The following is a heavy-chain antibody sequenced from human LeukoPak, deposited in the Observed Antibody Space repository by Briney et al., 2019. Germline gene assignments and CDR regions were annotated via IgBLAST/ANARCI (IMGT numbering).Heavy chain of an antibody. CDR3: ARKGYYDILAGYYTS. CDR1: GGTSSSYA. D-gene: IGHD3-9*01. CDR2: IIPIFGTA. J-gene: IGHJ4*02. Sequence: VASVKGSSKASGGTSSSYAISWVRQAPVQGLEWMGGIIPIFGTANYAQKFQGRVTITADKSTSTAYMELSSLRSEDTAVYYWARKGYYDILAGYYTSWGQGTLVTVSS. V-gene: IGHV1-69*06.